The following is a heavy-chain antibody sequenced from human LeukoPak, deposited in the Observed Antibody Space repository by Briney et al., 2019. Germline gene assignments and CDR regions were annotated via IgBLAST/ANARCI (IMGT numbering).Heavy chain of an antibody. CDR1: GGTFSSYA. J-gene: IGHJ4*02. CDR3: ARGSRDFWSGYYFQDY. Sequence: PVKVSCKASGGTFSSYAISWVRQAPGQGLEWMGGIIPIFGTANYAQKFQGRVTITADESTSTAYMELSSLRSEDTAVYYCARGSRDFWSGYYFQDYWGQGTLVTVSS. CDR2: IIPIFGTA. V-gene: IGHV1-69*13. D-gene: IGHD3-3*01.